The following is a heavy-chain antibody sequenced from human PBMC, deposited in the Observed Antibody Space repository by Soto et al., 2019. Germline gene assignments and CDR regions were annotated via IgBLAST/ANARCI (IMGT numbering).Heavy chain of an antibody. CDR2: VYSTGTI. CDR3: ATDALGRNSRAFGP. D-gene: IGHD1-26*01. CDR1: GDFISYYS. J-gene: IGHJ5*02. V-gene: IGHV4-4*07. Sequence: PSETLSLTCTVSGDFISYYSWAWIRQSAGKGLEWIGRVYSTGTIFYNPSLKSRATMSVDTSKNQFSLKLTSVNAADTAVYYCATDALGRNSRAFGPCGRGCVVTVS.